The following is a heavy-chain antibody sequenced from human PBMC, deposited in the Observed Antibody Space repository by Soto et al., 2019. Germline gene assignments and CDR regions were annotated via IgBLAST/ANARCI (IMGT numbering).Heavy chain of an antibody. D-gene: IGHD6-25*01. CDR1: GFTFSNFA. Sequence: EVQLLESGGDLVQPGGSLRLSCAASGFTFSNFAMNWVRQAPGKGLDWVSGISGSGAHTYYADSVKGRFTISRENSRSTLFLQMNSLRDEDAAVDSYAKGAGSESERLWGQGTLVTVSS. CDR3: AKGAGSESERL. J-gene: IGHJ4*02. V-gene: IGHV3-23*01. CDR2: ISGSGAHT.